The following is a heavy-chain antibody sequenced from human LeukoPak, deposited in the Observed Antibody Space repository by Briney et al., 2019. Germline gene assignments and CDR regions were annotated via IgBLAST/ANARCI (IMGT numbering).Heavy chain of an antibody. CDR1: GYTFTTYL. D-gene: IGHD3-10*01. CDR3: AREGRLLWFGESRGPWFDP. V-gene: IGHV1-18*01. Sequence: ASVKVSCKSSGYTFTTYLISWVRQAPGQGLEWMGCISPYSGHTNYAQNLQGRFTMTTDTSTSTAYMELSRLRSDDTAVYYCAREGRLLWFGESRGPWFDPWGQGTLVTVSS. J-gene: IGHJ5*02. CDR2: ISPYSGHT.